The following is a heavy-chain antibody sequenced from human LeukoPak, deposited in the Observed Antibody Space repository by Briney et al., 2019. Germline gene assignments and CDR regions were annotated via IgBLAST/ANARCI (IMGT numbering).Heavy chain of an antibody. D-gene: IGHD3-3*01. V-gene: IGHV1-8*03. J-gene: IGHJ6*03. CDR3: ARGPKIAIFGVVTLYYYYYYMDV. Sequence: ASVKVSCKASGYTFTSYDINWVRQATGQGLEWMGWMNPNSGNTGYAQKFQGRVTITRNTSISTAYMELSRLRAEDTAVYYCARGPKIAIFGVVTLYYYYYYMDVWGKGTTVTVSS. CDR2: MNPNSGNT. CDR1: GYTFTSYD.